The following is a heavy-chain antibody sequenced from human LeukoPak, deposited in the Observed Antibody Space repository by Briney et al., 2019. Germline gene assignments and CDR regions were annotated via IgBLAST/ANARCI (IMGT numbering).Heavy chain of an antibody. J-gene: IGHJ6*02. Sequence: ASVKVSCKAPGYTFTSYGISWVRQAPGQGLEWMGWLSAYNGNTNYAQKLQGRVTMTTDTSTSTAYMELRSLRSDDTAVYYCARAVYCSGGSCYSGGYYYYGMDVWGQGTTVTVSS. CDR3: ARAVYCSGGSCYSGGYYYYGMDV. D-gene: IGHD2-15*01. CDR2: LSAYNGNT. V-gene: IGHV1-18*01. CDR1: GYTFTSYG.